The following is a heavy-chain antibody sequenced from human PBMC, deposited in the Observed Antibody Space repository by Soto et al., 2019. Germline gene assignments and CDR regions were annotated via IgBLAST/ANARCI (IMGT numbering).Heavy chain of an antibody. V-gene: IGHV3-74*01. D-gene: IGHD1-26*01. CDR1: GFTFSTYW. CDR3: ASSMTSVGAATKGDY. Sequence: EVQLVESGGGLVQPGGSLRLSCAASGFTFSTYWMHWVRQAPGKGPVWVSRISSDGSVTDYAGSVKGRCTISRDNANNTLSLQMNSLRAEGSAVYYGASSMTSVGAATKGDYWGQGTLVTVSS. J-gene: IGHJ4*02. CDR2: ISSDGSVT.